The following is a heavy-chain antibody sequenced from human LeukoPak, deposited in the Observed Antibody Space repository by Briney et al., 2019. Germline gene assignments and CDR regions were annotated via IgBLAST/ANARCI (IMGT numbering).Heavy chain of an antibody. V-gene: IGHV1-2*02. D-gene: IGHD2-15*01. CDR1: GYTFTGYY. CDR2: INPNSGGT. Sequence: ASVKVSCKASGYTFTGYYMHWVRQAPGQGLEWMGWINPNSGGTNYARKLQGRVTMTTDTSTSTAYMELRSLRSDDTAVYYCARDGGAAVNYFDYWGQGTLVTVSS. CDR3: ARDGGAAVNYFDY. J-gene: IGHJ4*02.